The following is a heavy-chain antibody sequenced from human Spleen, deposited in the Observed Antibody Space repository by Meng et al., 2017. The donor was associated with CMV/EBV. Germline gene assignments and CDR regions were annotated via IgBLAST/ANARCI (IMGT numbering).Heavy chain of an antibody. CDR2: INPNSGGT. J-gene: IGHJ6*02. CDR3: ARDYSNDYYYYGMDV. CDR1: GYTFTGYY. D-gene: IGHD4-11*01. V-gene: IGHV1-2*02. Sequence: ASVQVSCKASGYTFTGYYMHWVRQAPGQGLEWMGWINPNSGGTNYAQKFQGRVTMTRDTSISTAYMELSRLRSDDTAVYYCARDYSNDYYYYGMDVWGQGTTVTVSS.